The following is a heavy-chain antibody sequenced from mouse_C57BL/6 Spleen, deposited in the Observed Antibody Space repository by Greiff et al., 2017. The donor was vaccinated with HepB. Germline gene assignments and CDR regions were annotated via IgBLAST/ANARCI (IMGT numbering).Heavy chain of an antibody. CDR2: INPNNGGT. CDR1: GYTFTDYN. V-gene: IGHV1-22*01. D-gene: IGHD3-2*02. J-gene: IGHJ3*01. CDR3: AGAVQDSSGTWFAY. Sequence: EVQLQQSGPELVKPGASVKMSCKASGYTFTDYNMHWVKQSHGKSLEWIGYINPNNGGTSYNQKFKGKATLTVNKSSSTAYMELRSLTSEDSAVYYCAGAVQDSSGTWFAYWGQGTLVTVSA.